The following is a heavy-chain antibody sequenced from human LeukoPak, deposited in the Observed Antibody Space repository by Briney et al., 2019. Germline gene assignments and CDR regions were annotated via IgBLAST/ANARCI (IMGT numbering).Heavy chain of an antibody. Sequence: PSETLSLTCAVYGGSFSGYYWSWIRQPLGKGLEWIGYIYYSGSTNYNPSLKSRVTISVDTSKNQFSLKLSSVTAADTAVYYCAREYCSGGSCYADYWGQGTLVTVSS. CDR3: AREYCSGGSCYADY. CDR1: GGSFSGYY. D-gene: IGHD2-15*01. CDR2: IYYSGST. V-gene: IGHV4-59*01. J-gene: IGHJ4*02.